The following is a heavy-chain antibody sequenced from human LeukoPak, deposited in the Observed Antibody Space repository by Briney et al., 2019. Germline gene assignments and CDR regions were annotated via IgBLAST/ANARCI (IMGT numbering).Heavy chain of an antibody. V-gene: IGHV4-61*02. Sequence: SETLSLTCTVSGGSITSGSYFWTWIRQPAGKGLEWLGRMQTNGNTNYNPSLKSRVAISIDTSKNQFSLQPSSVTAADTAVYYCARGLSNAWEVQAYWGQGTLVTVSS. CDR1: GGSITSGSYF. CDR3: ARGLSNAWEVQAY. J-gene: IGHJ4*02. CDR2: MQTNGNT. D-gene: IGHD1-26*01.